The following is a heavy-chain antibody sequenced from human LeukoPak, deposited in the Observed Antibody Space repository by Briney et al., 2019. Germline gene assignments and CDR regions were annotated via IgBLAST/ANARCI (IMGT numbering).Heavy chain of an antibody. CDR3: QGYSSGWSTPAVDY. CDR2: IYYSGST. D-gene: IGHD6-19*01. V-gene: IGHV4-59*08. J-gene: IGHJ4*02. Sequence: SETLSLTCSVSGGSINTYYWSWIRQSPGKGLEWIGYIYYSGSTNYNPSLKSRVTISVDTSKNQFSLKLSSVTAADTAVYYCQGYSSGWSTPAVDYWGQGTLVTVSS. CDR1: GGSINTYY.